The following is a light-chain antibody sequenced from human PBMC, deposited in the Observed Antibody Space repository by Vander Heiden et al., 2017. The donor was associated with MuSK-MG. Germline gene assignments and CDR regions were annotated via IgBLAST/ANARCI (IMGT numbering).Light chain of an antibody. Sequence: SSELTQDPAVSVALGQTVRITCQGDSLRSYYASWYQQKPGQAPVLVIYGKNNRPSGIPDRFSGSSSGNTASLTITGAQAEEEADYYCNSRDSSGNQLVFGGGTKLTVL. CDR1: SLRSYY. V-gene: IGLV3-19*01. CDR3: NSRDSSGNQLV. CDR2: GKN. J-gene: IGLJ2*01.